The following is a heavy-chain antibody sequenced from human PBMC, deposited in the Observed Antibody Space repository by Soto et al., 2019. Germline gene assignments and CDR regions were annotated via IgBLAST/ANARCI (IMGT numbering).Heavy chain of an antibody. CDR1: GYTFTSYG. V-gene: IGHV1-18*01. J-gene: IGHJ4*02. Sequence: ASVKVSCKASGYTFTSYGISWVRQAPGQGLEWMGWISAYNGNTNYAQKLQGRVTMTTDTSTSTADMELRSLRSDDTAVYDCARGLKADYYDSSGYYGHYFDYWGQGTLVTVSS. CDR3: ARGLKADYYDSSGYYGHYFDY. CDR2: ISAYNGNT. D-gene: IGHD3-22*01.